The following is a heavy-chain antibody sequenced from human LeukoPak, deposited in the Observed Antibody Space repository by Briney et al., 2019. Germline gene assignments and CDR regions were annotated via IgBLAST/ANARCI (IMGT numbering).Heavy chain of an antibody. Sequence: ASVKVSCKASGYTFTGYYMHWVRQAPGQGLEWMGWINPNSGGTNYAQKFQGRVTMTRDTSISTAYMELSRLRSDDTAVYYCARVGLWGYCSSTSCYRGSFDYWGQGTLVTVSS. D-gene: IGHD2-2*02. CDR1: GYTFTGYY. CDR2: INPNSGGT. V-gene: IGHV1-2*02. CDR3: ARVGLWGYCSSTSCYRGSFDY. J-gene: IGHJ4*02.